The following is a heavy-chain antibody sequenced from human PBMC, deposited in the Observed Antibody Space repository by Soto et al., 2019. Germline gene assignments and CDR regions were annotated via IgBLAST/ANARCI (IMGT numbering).Heavy chain of an antibody. V-gene: IGHV1-18*01. D-gene: IGHD2-15*01. Sequence: QVQLVQSGAEVKKPGASVKVSCKASGYTFTSYGISWVRQAPGQGLEWMGWISAYNGNTNYAQKLQGRVTMTTDTSTSTAYMELRSLRSDDTAVYYCASEYCGGGSCGGYGMDVWGQGTTVTVSS. J-gene: IGHJ6*02. CDR3: ASEYCGGGSCGGYGMDV. CDR2: ISAYNGNT. CDR1: GYTFTSYG.